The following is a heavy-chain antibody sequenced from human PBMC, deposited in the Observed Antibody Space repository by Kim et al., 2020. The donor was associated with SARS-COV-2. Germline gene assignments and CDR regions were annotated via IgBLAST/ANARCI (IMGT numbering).Heavy chain of an antibody. V-gene: IGHV3-11*04. CDR1: GFTFSDYY. Sequence: GGSLRLSCAASGFTFSDYYMSWIRQAPGKGLEWVSYICSSGSTIYYADSVKGRFTISRDNAKNTLYLQMNSLRAEDTAVYYCARDRKYYDSSDRFDYWGQGTLVTVSS. CDR3: ARDRKYYDSSDRFDY. J-gene: IGHJ4*02. D-gene: IGHD3-22*01. CDR2: ICSSGSTI.